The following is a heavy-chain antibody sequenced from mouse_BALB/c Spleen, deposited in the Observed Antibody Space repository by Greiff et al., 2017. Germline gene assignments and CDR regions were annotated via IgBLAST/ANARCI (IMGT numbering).Heavy chain of an antibody. CDR1: GYSITSDYA. D-gene: IGHD1-1*01. J-gene: IGHJ1*01. CDR3: ARYPHYYGSSGYFDV. Sequence: EVQLQQSGPGLVKPSQSLSLTCTVTGYSITSDYAWNWIRQFPGNKLEWMGYISYSGSTSYNPSLKSRISITRDTSKNQFFLQLNSVTTEDTATYYCARYPHYYGSSGYFDVWGAGTTVTVSS. V-gene: IGHV3-2*02. CDR2: ISYSGST.